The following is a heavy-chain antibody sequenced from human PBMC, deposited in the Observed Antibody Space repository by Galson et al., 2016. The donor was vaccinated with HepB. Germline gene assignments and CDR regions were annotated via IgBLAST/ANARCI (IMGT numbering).Heavy chain of an antibody. D-gene: IGHD3-22*01. J-gene: IGHJ2*01. CDR3: AREYFDVSGYYYMEVRYFDL. V-gene: IGHV3-7*04. CDR2: IKQDGSET. CDR1: RFSLSAHW. Sequence: SLRLSCAASRFSLSAHWMSWVRQAPGKGLEWVANIKQDGSETYFVDSVKGRFTISRDNAENSLDLEMNSLRAEDTAVYYCAREYFDVSGYYYMEVRYFDLWGRGTLVTVSS.